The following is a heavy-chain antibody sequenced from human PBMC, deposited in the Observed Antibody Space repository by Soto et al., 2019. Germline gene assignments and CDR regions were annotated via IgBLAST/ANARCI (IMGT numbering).Heavy chain of an antibody. J-gene: IGHJ1*01. CDR2: INPSGGNT. CDR1: GYTFTGYY. CDR3: ARALPLPGPRPD. V-gene: IGHV1-46*01. Sequence: GASVKVSCKASGYTFTGYYMHWVRQAPGQGLEWMGIINPSGGNTPHAKIFQGRPTLPRDTSTSTVYMELSSLRSEDRAMYYCARALPLPGPRPDWGQDPLVPVSS. D-gene: IGHD1-1*01.